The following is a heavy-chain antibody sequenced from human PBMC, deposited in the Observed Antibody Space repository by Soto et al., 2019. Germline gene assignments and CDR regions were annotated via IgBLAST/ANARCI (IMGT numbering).Heavy chain of an antibody. CDR2: INPNSGGT. CDR3: ARDXNGYYYDSSGHRNWFDP. D-gene: IGHD3-22*01. J-gene: IGHJ5*02. Sequence: ASVKVSCKASGYTFTGYYMHWVRQAPGQGLEWMGWINPNSGGTNYAQKFQGRVTMTRDTSISTAYMELSRLRSDDTAVYYCARDXNGYYYDSSGHRNWFDPWGQGTLVTVSS. V-gene: IGHV1-2*02. CDR1: GYTFTGYY.